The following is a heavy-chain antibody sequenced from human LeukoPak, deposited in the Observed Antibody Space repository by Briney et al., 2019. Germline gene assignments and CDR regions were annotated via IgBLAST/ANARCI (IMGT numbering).Heavy chain of an antibody. V-gene: IGHV4-39*01. CDR2: IYYSGIT. CDR1: GGSISTSSYF. CDR3: ARPLDTTFFNAFDI. D-gene: IGHD2/OR15-2a*01. J-gene: IGHJ3*02. Sequence: NPSETLSLTCIVSGGSISTSSYFWGWIRQPPGKGLEWIGSIYYSGITFYNPSLKSRLTISVDTSKNQFSLKLTSVTAADTAVHYCARPLDTTFFNAFDIWGQGTMVTVSS.